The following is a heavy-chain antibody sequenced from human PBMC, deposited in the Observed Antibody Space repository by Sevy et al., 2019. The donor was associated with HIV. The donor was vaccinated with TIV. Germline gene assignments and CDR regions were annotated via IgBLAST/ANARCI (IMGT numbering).Heavy chain of an antibody. CDR2: ISTSSTYI. CDR3: AKTSLGLWRGWFDP. D-gene: IGHD2-21*01. V-gene: IGHV3-21*01. CDR1: GFTFSGYN. Sequence: GGSLRLSCAASGFTFSGYNMHWVRQAPGKGLEWVSSISTSSTYIYQADSVKGRFTISRDNAQNSVFLQMNSLRAEDTAVYYCAKTSLGLWRGWFDPWGQGTLVTVSS. J-gene: IGHJ5*02.